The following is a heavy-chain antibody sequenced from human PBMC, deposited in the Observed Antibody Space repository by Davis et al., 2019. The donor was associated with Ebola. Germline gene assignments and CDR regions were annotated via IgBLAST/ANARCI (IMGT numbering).Heavy chain of an antibody. D-gene: IGHD1-1*01. J-gene: IGHJ4*02. CDR3: AKAPTGTTGTTWFDY. V-gene: IGHV3-23*01. CDR1: GFTFSSYD. Sequence: GESLKISCAASGFTFSSYDMSWVRQAPGKGLEWVSGISGSGGNTYYAASVKGRFTISRDNSKNTLYLQRNSLRAEDTAVYYCAKAPTGTTGTTWFDYWGQGTLVTVSS. CDR2: ISGSGGNT.